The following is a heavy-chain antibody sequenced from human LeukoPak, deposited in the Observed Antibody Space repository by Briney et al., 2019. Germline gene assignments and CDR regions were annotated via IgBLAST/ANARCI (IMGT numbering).Heavy chain of an antibody. Sequence: SETLSLTCTVSGGSVSSNDYFWGWIRQSAAKGLEWIGSVDYSGDTYYNPSLKSRLTISIDTSRNQFSLRLSSVTAAGADTAVYYCVREVNHYGLRRNSFDPWGQGLKVTVSS. J-gene: IGHJ5*02. D-gene: IGHD3/OR15-3a*01. V-gene: IGHV4-39*07. CDR1: GGSVSSNDYF. CDR3: VREVNHYGLRRNSFDP. CDR2: VDYSGDT.